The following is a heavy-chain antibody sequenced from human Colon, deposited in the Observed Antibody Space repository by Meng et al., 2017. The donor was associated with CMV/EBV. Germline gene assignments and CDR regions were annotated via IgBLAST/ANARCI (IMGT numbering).Heavy chain of an antibody. CDR3: ARRGGRRRDWFDP. V-gene: IGHV4-34*01. D-gene: IGHD3-16*01. CDR1: GGSLTGYY. J-gene: IGHJ5*02. Sequence: SETLSLTCTVSGGSLTGYYWSWIRQPPGQGLEWIGDINHIGNTKYSASLESRVTISLDTSKNEVSLKVRSVTVADTAVYYCARRGGRRRDWFDPWGQGTLVTVSS. CDR2: INHIGNT.